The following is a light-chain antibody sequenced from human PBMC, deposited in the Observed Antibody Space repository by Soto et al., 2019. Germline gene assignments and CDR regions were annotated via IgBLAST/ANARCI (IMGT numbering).Light chain of an antibody. CDR2: AAS. CDR1: ESIVSY. CDR3: QQSYSPPRT. J-gene: IGKJ3*01. V-gene: IGKV1-39*01. Sequence: DIQMSQSPSSLSASVGDRVTITCRASESIVSYLNWYQQKPGRAPKLLIYAASRLQSGVPSRFSGSGSETDFTLTIRSLQFEDSATYFCQQSYSPPRTFGLGTKVDIK.